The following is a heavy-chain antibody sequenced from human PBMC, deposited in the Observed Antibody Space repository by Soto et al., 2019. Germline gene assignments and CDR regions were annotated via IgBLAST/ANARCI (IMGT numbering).Heavy chain of an antibody. J-gene: IGHJ5*02. CDR1: GFTFTSSA. D-gene: IGHD3-3*01. CDR3: AADQRNYDFWSVLTVIGWFDP. V-gene: IGHV1-58*01. Sequence: GASVKVSCKASGFTFTSSAVQWVRQARGQRLEWIGWIVVGSGNTNYAQKFQERVTITRDMSTSTAYMELSSLRSEDTAVYYCAADQRNYDFWSVLTVIGWFDPWGQGTLVTVSS. CDR2: IVVGSGNT.